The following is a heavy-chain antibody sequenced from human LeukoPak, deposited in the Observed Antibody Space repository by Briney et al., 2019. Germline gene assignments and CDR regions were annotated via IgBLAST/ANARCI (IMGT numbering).Heavy chain of an antibody. CDR1: GFTFSSYA. CDR2: ISYDGSNK. Sequence: PGGSLRLSCAASGFTFSSYAMHWVRQAPGKGLEWVAVISYDGSNKYYADSVKGRFTISRDNSKNTLYLQMNSLRAEDTAVYYCARDPVGDYCSSTSCPDDAFDIWGQGTMVAVSS. CDR3: ARDPVGDYCSSTSCPDDAFDI. J-gene: IGHJ3*02. V-gene: IGHV3-30-3*01. D-gene: IGHD2-2*01.